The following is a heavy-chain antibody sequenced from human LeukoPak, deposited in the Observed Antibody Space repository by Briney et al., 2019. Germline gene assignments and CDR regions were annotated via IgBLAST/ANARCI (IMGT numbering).Heavy chain of an antibody. CDR2: MNPNSGNT. V-gene: IGHV1-8*01. J-gene: IGHJ5*02. Sequence: ASVKVSCKASGYTFTSYDINWVRQATGQGLEWMGWMNPNSGNTGYAQKFQGRVTMTRDTSISTAYMELTSLRSEDTAVYYCAREYQLLGTVYNYFDPWGQGTLVTVSS. CDR3: AREYQLLGTVYNYFDP. D-gene: IGHD2-2*01. CDR1: GYTFTSYD.